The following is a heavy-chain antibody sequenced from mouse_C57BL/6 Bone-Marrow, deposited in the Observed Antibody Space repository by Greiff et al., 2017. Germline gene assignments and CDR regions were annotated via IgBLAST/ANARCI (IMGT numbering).Heavy chain of an antibody. CDR3: ARNGRGYYFDY. CDR1: GYAFTNYL. CDR2: INPGSGGT. J-gene: IGHJ2*01. V-gene: IGHV1-54*01. Sequence: QVQLQQPGAELVRPGTSVKVSCKASGYAFTNYLIEWVKQRPGQGLEWIGVINPGSGGTNYNEKFKGKATLTADKSSSTAYMQLSSLTSEDSAVYFCARNGRGYYFDYWGQGTTLTVAS. D-gene: IGHD1-1*01.